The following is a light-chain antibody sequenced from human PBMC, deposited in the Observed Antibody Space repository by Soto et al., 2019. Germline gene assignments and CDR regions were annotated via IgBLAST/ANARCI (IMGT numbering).Light chain of an antibody. CDR1: QSISSW. CDR3: QQYNRYPCT. Sequence: DIQMTQSPSTLSASVGDRVTITCRASQSISSWLAWYQQKPGKAPKLLIYDASSLESGVPSRFSGSGSGTEFTLNISSLQPDDFATYYCQQYNRYPCTFGQGTKLEIK. CDR2: DAS. J-gene: IGKJ2*02. V-gene: IGKV1-5*01.